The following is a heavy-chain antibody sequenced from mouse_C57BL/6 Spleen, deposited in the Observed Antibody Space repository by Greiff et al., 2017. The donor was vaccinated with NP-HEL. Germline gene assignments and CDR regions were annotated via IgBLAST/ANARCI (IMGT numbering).Heavy chain of an antibody. CDR3: ERDGYNWYFDD. D-gene: IGHD2-3*01. V-gene: IGHV1-82*01. J-gene: IGHJ1*03. Sequence: VQLQQSGPELVKPGASVKISCKASGYAFSSSWMNWVKQRPGKGLEWIGRIYPGDGDTNYNGKFKGKSTLTADKSSSTAYMQLSSLTSEDSAVYFCERDGYNWYFDDWGKGTTVTVSS. CDR1: GYAFSSSW. CDR2: IYPGDGDT.